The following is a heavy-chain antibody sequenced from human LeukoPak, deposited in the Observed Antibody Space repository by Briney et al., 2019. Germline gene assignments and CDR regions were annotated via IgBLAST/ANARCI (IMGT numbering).Heavy chain of an antibody. D-gene: IGHD6-13*01. Sequence: PSETLSLTCTVSGGSISSGDYYWSWIRQPPGKGLEWIGYIHYSGSTHYNPSLKSRVTMSVDTSKNQFSLKVTSVTAADTAVYFCARERAATGQLRFDQWGQGTLVTVSS. CDR3: ARERAATGQLRFDQ. CDR2: IHYSGST. CDR1: GGSISSGDYY. V-gene: IGHV4-61*08. J-gene: IGHJ4*02.